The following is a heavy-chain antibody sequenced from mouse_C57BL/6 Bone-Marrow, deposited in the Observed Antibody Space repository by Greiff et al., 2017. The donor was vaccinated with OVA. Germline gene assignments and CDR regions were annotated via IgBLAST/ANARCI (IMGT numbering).Heavy chain of an antibody. V-gene: IGHV1-64*01. CDR3: ANAPSIYYGSSYFDY. CDR1: GYTFTSYW. CDR2: IHPNSGST. J-gene: IGHJ2*01. D-gene: IGHD1-1*01. Sequence: QVQLQQPGAELVKPGASVKLSCKASGYTFTSYWMHWVKQRPGQGLEWIGMIHPNSGSTNYNEKFKSKATLTVDKSSSTAYMQLSSLTSEDSAVYYCANAPSIYYGSSYFDYWGQGTTLTVSS.